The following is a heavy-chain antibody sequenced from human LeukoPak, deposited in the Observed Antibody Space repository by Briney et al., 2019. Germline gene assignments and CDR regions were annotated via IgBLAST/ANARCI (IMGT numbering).Heavy chain of an antibody. CDR2: IIPIFGTA. CDR3: LIAGAGTFDY. CDR1: GGTFSSYA. Sequence: HRASVKVSCKASGGTFSSYAISWVRQAPGQGLEWMGGIIPIFGTANYAQKFQGRVTITADESTSTAYMELSSLRSEDTAVYYCLIAGAGTFDYGGQGPLVTVSS. V-gene: IGHV1-69*13. D-gene: IGHD6-19*01. J-gene: IGHJ4*02.